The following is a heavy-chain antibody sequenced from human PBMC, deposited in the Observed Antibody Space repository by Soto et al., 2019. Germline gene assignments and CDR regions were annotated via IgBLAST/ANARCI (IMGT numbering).Heavy chain of an antibody. V-gene: IGHV1-18*01. D-gene: IGHD6-13*01. J-gene: IGHJ6*02. CDR2: ISAYNGNT. CDR3: ARDGKQQLVGTEEHLPYYYGMDV. Sequence: QVQLVQSGAEVKKPGASVKVSCKASGYTFTSYGISWVRQAPGQGLEWLGWISAYNGNTNYAQKLQGRVTMTTDTSTSTAYMEQRSLRPDDTAVYYCARDGKQQLVGTEEHLPYYYGMDVWGQGTTVTVSS. CDR1: GYTFTSYG.